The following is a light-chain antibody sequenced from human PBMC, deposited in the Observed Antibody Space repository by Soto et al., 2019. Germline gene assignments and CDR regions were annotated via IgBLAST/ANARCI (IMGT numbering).Light chain of an antibody. CDR1: QSVRTNY. J-gene: IGKJ4*01. CDR3: QQYASSPCT. Sequence: EIVLTQSPGTLSLSSGERATISCRASQSVRTNYLGWYQKTRDQAPRLLISGASSRATGIPDRFSGSGSGTDFTLTISRLEPEDFAVYYCQQYASSPCTFGEGTQVEIK. CDR2: GAS. V-gene: IGKV3-20*01.